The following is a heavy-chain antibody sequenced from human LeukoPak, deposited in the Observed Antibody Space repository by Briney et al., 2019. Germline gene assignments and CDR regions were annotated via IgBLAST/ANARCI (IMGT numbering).Heavy chain of an antibody. CDR1: GFTFSSYG. CDR3: ARYRHLYY. Sequence: GGSLRLSCAASGFTFSSYGMHWVRQAPGKGLEWVASINQDGGEKYSLDSVKGRFTISRDNTKSSLYLQMNSLRAEDTAMYYCARYRHLYYWGQGTLVTVSS. CDR2: INQDGGEK. V-gene: IGHV3-7*01. J-gene: IGHJ4*02. D-gene: IGHD3-16*01.